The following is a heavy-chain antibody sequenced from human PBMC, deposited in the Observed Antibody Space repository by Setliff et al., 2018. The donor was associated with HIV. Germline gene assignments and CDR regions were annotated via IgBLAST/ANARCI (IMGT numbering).Heavy chain of an antibody. V-gene: IGHV4-34*01. D-gene: IGHD1-26*01. CDR3: ARLDDSGSYYENAFDI. J-gene: IGHJ3*02. CDR2: IDHSGST. Sequence: SETLSLTCAVYDGSFSGYYWSWIRQPPGKGLEWIGEIDHSGSTHYNLSLKSRVTISIDTSKNQFSLNFYSLTAADTAVYYCARLDDSGSYYENAFDIWGQGTRVTVSS. CDR1: DGSFSGYY.